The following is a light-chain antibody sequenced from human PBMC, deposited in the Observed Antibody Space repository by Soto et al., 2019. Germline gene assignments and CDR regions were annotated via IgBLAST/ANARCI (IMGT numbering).Light chain of an antibody. CDR3: QQSHSWPPIT. Sequence: EVVLTQSPATLSLSPGQRVTLSCRASQFINNDLAWYQQRPGQAPRLLIYGASTRATGIPARFSGSGSGTEFILTINSLQSEDFAVYYCQQSHSWPPITFGQGTRLEIK. J-gene: IGKJ5*01. V-gene: IGKV3-15*01. CDR2: GAS. CDR1: QFINND.